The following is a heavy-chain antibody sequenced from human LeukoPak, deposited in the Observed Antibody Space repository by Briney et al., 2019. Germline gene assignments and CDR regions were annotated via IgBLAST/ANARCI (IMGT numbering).Heavy chain of an antibody. Sequence: PGRSLRLSCAASGFTFSSYAMHWVRQAPGKGLEWVAVIPHDGSNKYYADSVKGRFTISRDNSKNTLYLQMNSLRAEDTAVYYCARPMWGGSGSYLPLDYWGQGTLVTVSS. CDR3: ARPMWGGSGSYLPLDY. V-gene: IGHV3-30*04. CDR1: GFTFSSYA. D-gene: IGHD3-10*01. J-gene: IGHJ4*01. CDR2: IPHDGSNK.